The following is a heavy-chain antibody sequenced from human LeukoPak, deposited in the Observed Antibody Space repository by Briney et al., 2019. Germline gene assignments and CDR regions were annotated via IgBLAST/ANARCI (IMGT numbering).Heavy chain of an antibody. CDR2: IASDGST. CDR1: GFTFSSYW. V-gene: IGHV3-74*01. CDR3: IGSGGWPGY. Sequence: GGSLRLSGAASGFTFSSYWMHWVRQAPGKGLVWVSRIASDGSTVYADSVKGRFTISRDNAKDTVYLQMHSLRVEDTAVYYCIGSGGWPGYWGQGTLVTVSS. J-gene: IGHJ4*02. D-gene: IGHD1-26*01.